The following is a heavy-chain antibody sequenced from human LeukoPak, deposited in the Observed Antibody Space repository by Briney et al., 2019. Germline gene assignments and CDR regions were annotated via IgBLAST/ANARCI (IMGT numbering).Heavy chain of an antibody. CDR3: ARGGGTHSYQKGYYYYYMDV. CDR1: GYTFTGYY. V-gene: IGHV1-2*02. D-gene: IGHD2-15*01. J-gene: IGHJ6*03. CDR2: INPNSGGT. Sequence: ASVKVSCKASGYTFTGYYMHWVRQAPGQGLEWMGWINPNSGGTNYAQKFQGRVTMTRDTSISTAYMELSRLRSDDTAVYYCARGGGTHSYQKGYYYYYMDVWGKGTTVTVSS.